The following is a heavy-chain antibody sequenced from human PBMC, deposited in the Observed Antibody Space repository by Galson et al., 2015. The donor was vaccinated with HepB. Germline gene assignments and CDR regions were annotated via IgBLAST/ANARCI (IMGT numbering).Heavy chain of an antibody. Sequence: SLRLSCAASGFTFSSYGMHWVRQAPGKGLEWVAVISYDGSNKYYADSVKGRFTISRDNSKNTLYLQMNSLRAEDTAVYYCAKDQYQWLVMGTMGDYWGQGTLVTVSS. J-gene: IGHJ4*02. D-gene: IGHD6-19*01. CDR1: GFTFSSYG. V-gene: IGHV3-30*18. CDR3: AKDQYQWLVMGTMGDY. CDR2: ISYDGSNK.